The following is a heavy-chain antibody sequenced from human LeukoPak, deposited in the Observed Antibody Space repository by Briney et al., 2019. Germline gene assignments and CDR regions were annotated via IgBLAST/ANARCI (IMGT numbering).Heavy chain of an antibody. J-gene: IGHJ5*02. CDR3: AKSVTLYDIQRGDWFDP. Sequence: PGGSLRLSCAASGFTFSSYSINWVRQAPGKGLEWVAVISYDGSNKYYADSVKGRFTISRDNSKNTLYLQMNSLRAEDTAVYYCAKSVTLYDIQRGDWFDPWGQGTLVTVSS. CDR1: GFTFSSYS. CDR2: ISYDGSNK. D-gene: IGHD3-9*01. V-gene: IGHV3-30*18.